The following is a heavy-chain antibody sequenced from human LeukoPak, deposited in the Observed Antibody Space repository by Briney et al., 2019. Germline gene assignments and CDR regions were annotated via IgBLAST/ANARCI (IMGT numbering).Heavy chain of an antibody. J-gene: IGHJ6*03. CDR2: ISPSGGST. CDR1: GYTFTGYW. V-gene: IGHV1-46*01. D-gene: IGHD6-19*01. CDR3: ARVPLGGVAGTDYYYYMDV. Sequence: GASVKLSCKAFGYTFTGYWMHWVRQAPGQGPEWMGVISPSGGSTIYAQKFKGRVTMTRDTSISTAYMELSRLRSDDTAVYYCARVPLGGVAGTDYYYYMDVWGKGTTVTVSS.